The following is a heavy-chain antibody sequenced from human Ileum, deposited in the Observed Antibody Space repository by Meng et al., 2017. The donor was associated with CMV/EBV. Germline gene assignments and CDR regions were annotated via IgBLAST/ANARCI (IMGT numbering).Heavy chain of an antibody. CDR1: GFAFSNYW. J-gene: IGHJ4*02. Sequence: GSLRLSCEGSGFAFSNYWMGWLRRAPGKGLEWVANIKPDGTEKHYVDSVRGRFTISRDNAKNSLYLQMNSLRAEDTAVYYCAREYSSSSGRSFDHWGQGTLVTVSS. CDR2: IKPDGTEK. V-gene: IGHV3-7*01. D-gene: IGHD6-6*01. CDR3: AREYSSSSGRSFDH.